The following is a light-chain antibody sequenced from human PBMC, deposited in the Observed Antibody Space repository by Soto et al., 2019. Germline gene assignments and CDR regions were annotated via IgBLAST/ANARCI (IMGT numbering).Light chain of an antibody. Sequence: ETVMTQSPATLSVSPGERATLSCRASQSVSSNLAWYQQKPGQPPRLLIYDISTRATGIPTRFSGSGSGTEFTLTISSLQSEDFAVYYCQQYNSWPLTFGGGTRLEI. CDR1: QSVSSN. CDR2: DIS. V-gene: IGKV3D-15*01. CDR3: QQYNSWPLT. J-gene: IGKJ5*01.